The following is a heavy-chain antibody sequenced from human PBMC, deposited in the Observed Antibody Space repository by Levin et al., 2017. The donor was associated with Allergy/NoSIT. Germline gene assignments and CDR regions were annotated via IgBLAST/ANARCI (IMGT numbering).Heavy chain of an antibody. D-gene: IGHD1-26*01. CDR2: VVTNNGGT. CDR1: FSPFPSSS. V-gene: IGHV1-2*02. J-gene: IGHJ3*01. CDR3: ARGGPYHAFDR. Sequence: GESLKISCPSSFSPFPSSSLPFFLPSPFQGLEWMGWVVTNNGGTKHAQKFQDRVTMTRDTSISTAYMELSRLSSDDTAVYYCARGGPYHAFDRWGQGTLVAVSS.